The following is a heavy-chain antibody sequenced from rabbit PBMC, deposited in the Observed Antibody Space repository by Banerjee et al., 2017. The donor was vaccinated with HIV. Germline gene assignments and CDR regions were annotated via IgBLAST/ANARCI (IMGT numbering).Heavy chain of an antibody. CDR3: ARDLGGYDGDDL. D-gene: IGHD4-2*01. CDR2: IYTTSGST. V-gene: IGHV1S45*01. CDR1: GFTLSSSYW. Sequence: QEQLEESGGDLVKPEGSLTLTCTASGFTLSSSYWICWVRQAPGKRLEWIGCIYTTSGSTYYASWAKGRFTISKTSSTTVTLQMTSLTAADTATYFCARDLGGYDGDDLWGQGTLVTDS. J-gene: IGHJ4*01.